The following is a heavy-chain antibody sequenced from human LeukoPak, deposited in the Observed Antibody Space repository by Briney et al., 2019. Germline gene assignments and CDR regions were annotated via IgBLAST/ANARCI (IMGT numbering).Heavy chain of an antibody. CDR2: VSAYNGNT. V-gene: IGHV1-18*01. J-gene: IGHJ5*02. D-gene: IGHD6-6*01. Sequence: ASVKVSCKASGYTFTSYGISWVRQAPGQGLEWMGWVSAYNGNTNYAQKLQGRVTMTTDTSTSTAYMELRSLRSDDTAVYYCARRSSSSRSNWFDPWGQGTLVTVSS. CDR3: ARRSSSSRSNWFDP. CDR1: GYTFTSYG.